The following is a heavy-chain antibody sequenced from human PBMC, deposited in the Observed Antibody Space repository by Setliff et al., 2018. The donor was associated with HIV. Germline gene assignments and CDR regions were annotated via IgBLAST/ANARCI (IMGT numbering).Heavy chain of an antibody. CDR3: ATIVESSGYHGGNYFDF. D-gene: IGHD3-22*01. CDR1: GFTFSSSE. V-gene: IGHV3-21*05. CDR2: ISSSSYI. Sequence: PGGSLRLSCAASGFTFSSSEMNWVRQAPGKGLEWVSYISSSSYIYYADSVKGRFTISRDNAKNSLYLQMNSLRAEDTAVYYCATIVESSGYHGGNYFDFWGRGSLVTVSS. J-gene: IGHJ4*02.